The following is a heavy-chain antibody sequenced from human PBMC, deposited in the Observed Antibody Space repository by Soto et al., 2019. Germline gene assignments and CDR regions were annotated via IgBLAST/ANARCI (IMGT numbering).Heavy chain of an antibody. Sequence: QVQLVQSGAEVRKPGASVRVSCKAYGYTFSSYNLFWVRQAPGQGLQWMGWVSTYNGDTTYAQKFQGRVFMTTDTSTSTAYMELRSLTSDDTAVYYCARDVVPTYDYWGQGTRVTVSS. D-gene: IGHD3-10*02. CDR3: ARDVVPTYDY. V-gene: IGHV1-18*04. CDR1: GYTFSSYN. J-gene: IGHJ4*02. CDR2: VSTYNGDT.